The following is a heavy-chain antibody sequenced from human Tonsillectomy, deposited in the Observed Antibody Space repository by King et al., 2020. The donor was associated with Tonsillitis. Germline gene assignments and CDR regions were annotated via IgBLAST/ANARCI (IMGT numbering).Heavy chain of an antibody. CDR3: ASRLVIAAAGPGECDY. D-gene: IGHD6-13*01. V-gene: IGHV3-7*01. CDR2: IKQDGSEK. J-gene: IGHJ4*02. CDR1: GFTFSSYW. Sequence: VQLVESGGGLVQPGGSLRLSCAASGFTFSSYWMSWVRQAPGKGLEWVANIKQDGSEKYYVDSVKGRFTISRDNAKNSLYLQMNSLRAEDTAVYYCASRLVIAAAGPGECDYWGQGTLVTVSS.